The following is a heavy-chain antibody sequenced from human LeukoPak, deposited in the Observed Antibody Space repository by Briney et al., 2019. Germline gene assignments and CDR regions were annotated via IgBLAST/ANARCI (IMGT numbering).Heavy chain of an antibody. CDR1: GFTFSTYA. V-gene: IGHV3-23*01. CDR2: ISGGGGTR. J-gene: IGHJ4*02. D-gene: IGHD1-26*01. CDR3: AKNVASGSCDY. Sequence: GGSLRLSCAASGFTFSTYAMTWVRQAPGKGLEWVSGISGGGGTRYHADPVKGRFTISRDNSKNTVYLQMNSLRAEDTAVYYCAKNVASGSCDYWGQGTLVTVSS.